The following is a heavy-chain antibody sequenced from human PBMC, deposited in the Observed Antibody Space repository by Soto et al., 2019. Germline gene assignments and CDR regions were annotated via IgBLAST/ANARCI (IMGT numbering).Heavy chain of an antibody. D-gene: IGHD2-21*01. V-gene: IGHV5-10-1*01. J-gene: IGHJ6*02. CDR1: GYSFTIYC. Sequence: GESLKISCNGSGYSFTIYCISLVLQMPGKGLEWMGRIDPSDSYTNYSPSFQGHVTISADKSISTAYLQWSSLKASDTAMYYCARHKYSRYYYYGMDVWGQGTTVTVSS. CDR2: IDPSDSYT. CDR3: ARHKYSRYYYYGMDV.